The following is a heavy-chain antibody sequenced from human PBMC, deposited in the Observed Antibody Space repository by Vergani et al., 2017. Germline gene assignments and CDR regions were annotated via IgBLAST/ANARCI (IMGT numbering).Heavy chain of an antibody. J-gene: IGHJ3*02. CDR1: GFTFSSYS. CDR2: ISSSSSYI. CDR3: ARAPHYDCWSAYPHLGAFDI. V-gene: IGHV3-21*01. Sequence: EVQLVESGGGLVKPGGSLRLSCAASGFTFSSYSMNWVRQAPGKGLEWASSISSSSSYIYYADSVKGRFTISRDNAKNSLYLQMNSLRAEDTAVSYCARAPHYDCWSAYPHLGAFDIWGQGTMVTVSS. D-gene: IGHD3-3*01.